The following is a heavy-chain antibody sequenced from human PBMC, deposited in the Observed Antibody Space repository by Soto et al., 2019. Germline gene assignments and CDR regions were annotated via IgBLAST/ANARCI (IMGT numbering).Heavy chain of an antibody. J-gene: IGHJ4*02. V-gene: IGHV3-53*01. CDR2: IYTDGRT. CDR1: GFSMSSNY. D-gene: IGHD3-10*01. CDR3: ARDSYLTY. Sequence: GGSLRLSCAASGFSMSSNYMNWVRQAPGKGLEFVSIIYTDGRTYYADSVKGRFTISRDISKNTLYLQMNSLRAEDTALYYCARDSYLTYWGQGTLVTVSS.